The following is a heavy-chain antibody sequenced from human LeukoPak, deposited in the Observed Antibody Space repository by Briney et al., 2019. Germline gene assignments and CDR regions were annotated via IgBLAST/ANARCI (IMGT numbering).Heavy chain of an antibody. Sequence: PSQTLSLTCTVSGGSISSGGYYWSWIRQHPGKGLEWIGYIYYSGSTSYNPSLKSRITMSVDTSKNQFSLKLTSVTAADTAVYYCARRGYCSGVNCYSFDYWGQGTLVTVSS. V-gene: IGHV4-31*03. CDR3: ARRGYCSGVNCYSFDY. CDR1: GGSISSGGYY. D-gene: IGHD2-15*01. CDR2: IYYSGST. J-gene: IGHJ4*02.